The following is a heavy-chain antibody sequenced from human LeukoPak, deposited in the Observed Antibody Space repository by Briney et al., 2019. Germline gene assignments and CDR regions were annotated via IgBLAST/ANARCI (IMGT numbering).Heavy chain of an antibody. Sequence: SETLSLTCTVSGGSIRSGDFYWSWIRQPPGKGLEWIGYIYYSGSTNYNPSLKSRVTISIDMSKNQFSLKLSSVTAADTAVYYCAKDRVSYYDFWSGYPVLQYWGQGTLVTVSS. V-gene: IGHV4-30-4*01. CDR2: IYYSGST. J-gene: IGHJ4*02. D-gene: IGHD3-3*01. CDR3: AKDRVSYYDFWSGYPVLQY. CDR1: GGSIRSGDFY.